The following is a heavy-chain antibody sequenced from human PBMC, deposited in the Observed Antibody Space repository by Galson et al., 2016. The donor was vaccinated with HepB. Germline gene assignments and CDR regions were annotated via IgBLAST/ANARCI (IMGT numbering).Heavy chain of an antibody. CDR3: AHSPGYYYYMDV. CDR1: GFTFKTLA. CDR2: LSHEGNIK. D-gene: IGHD3-22*01. Sequence: SLRLSCAASGFTFKTLAMHWVRQAPGKGLEWVAGLSHEGNIKFYADSVKGRFNISRDNSKNTLYLQMNTLRAEVKEYHDSAHSPGYYYYMDVWGKGSMVTVSS. V-gene: IGHV3-30-3*01. J-gene: IGHJ6*03.